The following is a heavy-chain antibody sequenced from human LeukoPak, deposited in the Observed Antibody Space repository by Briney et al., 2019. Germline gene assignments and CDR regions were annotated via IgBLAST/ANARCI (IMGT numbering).Heavy chain of an antibody. V-gene: IGHV3-23*01. CDR2: ISGSGGGT. CDR1: GFTFSSYA. D-gene: IGHD3-10*01. Sequence: GGSLRLSCAASGFTFSSYAMSWVRQAPGKGLEWVSAISGSGGGTYYADSVKGRFTISRDNSKNTLYLQMNSLRAEDTAVYYCAKDRAYGSGSYYYWGQGTLVTVSS. CDR3: AKDRAYGSGSYYY. J-gene: IGHJ4*02.